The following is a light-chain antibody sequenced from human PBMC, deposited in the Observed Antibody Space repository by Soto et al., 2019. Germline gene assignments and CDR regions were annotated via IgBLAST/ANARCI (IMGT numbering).Light chain of an antibody. CDR2: EAS. V-gene: IGKV1D-13*01. CDR3: QQYNNWPPVT. Sequence: AIQLTQSPSSLSASVGDRVTITCRASQGISSALAWYQQKPGKAPKLLIYEASILQSGVPSRFRGSGSGTEFTLTISHLQPEDFALYYCQQYNNWPPVTFGPGTKVDIK. J-gene: IGKJ3*01. CDR1: QGISSA.